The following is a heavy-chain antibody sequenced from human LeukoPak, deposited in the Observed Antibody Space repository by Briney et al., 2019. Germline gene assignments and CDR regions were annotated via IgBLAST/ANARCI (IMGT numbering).Heavy chain of an antibody. D-gene: IGHD3-22*01. CDR3: ARYLYDSRSFDY. J-gene: IGHJ4*02. CDR1: GFTFSTYW. V-gene: IGHV3-7*05. Sequence: GGPLRLSCAASGFTFSTYWMTWVRQAPGKGLEWVANIKEDGSEKYYVDSVKGLFTISRDNAKNSSVYLQMSSLRAEDTAMYYCARYLYDSRSFDYWGQGTLVTVSS. CDR2: IKEDGSEK.